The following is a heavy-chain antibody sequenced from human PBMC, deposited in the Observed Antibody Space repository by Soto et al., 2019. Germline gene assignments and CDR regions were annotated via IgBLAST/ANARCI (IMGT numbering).Heavy chain of an antibody. V-gene: IGHV1-69*06. J-gene: IGHJ3*02. CDR3: ARKEISSIPPHPGDSVLEGAFDI. CDR1: GGTFSSYA. D-gene: IGHD4-17*01. CDR2: IIPIFGTA. Sequence: SVKVSCKASGGTFSSYAISWVRQAPGQGLEWMGGIIPIFGTANYAQKFQGRVTITADKSTSTAYMELSSLRSEDTAVYYCARKEISSIPPHPGDSVLEGAFDIWGQGTMVTVSS.